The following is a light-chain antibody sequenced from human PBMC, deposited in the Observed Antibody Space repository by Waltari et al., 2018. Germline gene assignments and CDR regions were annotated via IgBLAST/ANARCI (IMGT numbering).Light chain of an antibody. J-gene: IGLJ1*01. V-gene: IGLV2-14*03. Sequence: QSALTQPASVSGSPGQSITISCTGTSSDVGGYPYVSWYQHHPGNAPKLMIHYVNKRPSGLSNRFSGSKSGNTASLTISRLRADDEAYYYCSSYTNIRTFYVFGTGTKVTVL. CDR3: SSYTNIRTFYV. CDR2: YVN. CDR1: SSDVGGYPY.